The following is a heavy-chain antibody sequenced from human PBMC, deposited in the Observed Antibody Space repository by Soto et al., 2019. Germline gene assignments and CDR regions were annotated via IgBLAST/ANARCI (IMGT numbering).Heavy chain of an antibody. J-gene: IGHJ4*02. CDR1: GYTFTSYG. V-gene: IGHV1-2*02. CDR3: AREIEVVGSRSFDY. Sequence: GASVKVSCKASGYTFTSYGISWVRQAPGQGLEWMGWINPKTGATETAQRFQGRVTLTWDTPISTAYMDLSRLTSDDTAVYFCAREIEVVGSRSFDYWGRGTLVTVSS. D-gene: IGHD6-19*01. CDR2: INPKTGAT.